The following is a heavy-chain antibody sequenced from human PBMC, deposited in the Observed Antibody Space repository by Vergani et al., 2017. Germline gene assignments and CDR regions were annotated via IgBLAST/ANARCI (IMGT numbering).Heavy chain of an antibody. V-gene: IGHV3-23*01. CDR1: GFRVTTYY. D-gene: IGHD1-26*01. J-gene: IGHJ3*02. CDR2: ISGSGGST. CDR3: AKETEWELTGAFDI. Sequence: VELLESGGGLAQPGGSLRVSCSASGFRVTTYYMSWVRQAPGKGLEWVSAISGSGGSTYYADSVKGRFTISRDNSKNTLYLQMNSLRAEDTAVYYCAKETEWELTGAFDIWGQGTMVTVSS.